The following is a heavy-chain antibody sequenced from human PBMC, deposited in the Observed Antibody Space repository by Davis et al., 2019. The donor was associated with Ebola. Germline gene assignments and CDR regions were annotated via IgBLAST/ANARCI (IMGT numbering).Heavy chain of an antibody. J-gene: IGHJ4*02. CDR2: IAAYNYKT. Sequence: ASVKVSCKASGGTFSSYAISWVRQAPGQGLEWMGWIAAYNYKTIYEQKFQGRVTLTTDISTDTSYMEVRSLRSEDTAVYYCAREKFGTFDYWGQGTLVTVSS. CDR3: AREKFGTFDY. D-gene: IGHD6-13*01. V-gene: IGHV1-18*01. CDR1: GGTFSSYA.